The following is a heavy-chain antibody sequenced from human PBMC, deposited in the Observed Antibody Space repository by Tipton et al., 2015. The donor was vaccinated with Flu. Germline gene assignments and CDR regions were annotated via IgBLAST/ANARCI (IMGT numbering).Heavy chain of an antibody. J-gene: IGHJ6*02. D-gene: IGHD3-10*01. CDR1: GFSFSSHG. CDR2: IAQDGDNK. Sequence: SLRLSCAASGFSFSSHGMHWVRQAPGKGLEWVAVIAQDGDNKYYADSVKGRFTISRDNSKNTLYLQMNSLRAEDTAVYCCAKDAALEFAPSNTYYFYYGMDVWGQGP. CDR3: AKDAALEFAPSNTYYFYYGMDV. V-gene: IGHV3-30*18.